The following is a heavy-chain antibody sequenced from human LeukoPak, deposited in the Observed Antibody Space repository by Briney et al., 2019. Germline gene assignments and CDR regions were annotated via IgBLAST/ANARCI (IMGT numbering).Heavy chain of an antibody. CDR1: GFTFSSYA. D-gene: IGHD5-24*01. CDR3: AKMGGLQRAFDY. CDR2: ISFDGSNK. V-gene: IGHV3-30-3*02. J-gene: IGHJ4*02. Sequence: GGSLRLSCAASGFTFSSYAIHWVRHAPGKGLEWVSVISFDGSNKYYADSVKGRFTISRDNSKNTLYLQMNSLRAEDTAVYYCAKMGGLQRAFDYWGQGSLVTVSS.